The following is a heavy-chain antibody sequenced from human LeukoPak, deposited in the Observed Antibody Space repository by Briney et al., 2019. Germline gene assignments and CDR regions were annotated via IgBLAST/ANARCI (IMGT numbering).Heavy chain of an antibody. CDR2: FNPANSET. CDR3: ARHNSPAWFGY. V-gene: IGHV5-51*01. CDR1: GYTFSSYP. J-gene: IGHJ4*02. Sequence: GESLKISCETSGYTFSSYPIAWVRQVPGRGLEWMGNFNPANSETTYSPSFQGQVTFSVDKSISTAYLQWSSLRASDTAMYYCARHNSPAWFGYWGQGTLITVS. D-gene: IGHD2/OR15-2a*01.